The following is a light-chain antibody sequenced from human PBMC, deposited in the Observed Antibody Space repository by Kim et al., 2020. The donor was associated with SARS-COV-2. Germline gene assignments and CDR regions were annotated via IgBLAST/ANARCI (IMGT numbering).Light chain of an antibody. V-gene: IGLV3-1*01. CDR3: QAWDSSFVI. Sequence: VSPGQTASITCSGEELGNQYASWYQQKPGQSPVLVIYQKTKRPSGIPERFSGSNSGNTATLTISGTQAMDEADYYCQAWDSSFVIFGGGTQLTVL. J-gene: IGLJ2*01. CDR1: ELGNQY. CDR2: QKT.